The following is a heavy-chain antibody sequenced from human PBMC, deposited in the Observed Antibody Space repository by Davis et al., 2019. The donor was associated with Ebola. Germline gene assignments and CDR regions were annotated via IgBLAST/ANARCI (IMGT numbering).Heavy chain of an antibody. J-gene: IGHJ4*02. CDR3: ARDDYYGSGSKGMNFDY. CDR2: IKQDGSEK. CDR1: GFTFSSYW. V-gene: IGHV3-7*03. D-gene: IGHD3-10*01. Sequence: PGGSLRLSCAASGFTFSSYWMSWVRQAPGKGLEWVANIKQDGSEKYYVDSVKGRFTISRDNAKNSLYLQMNSLRAEDTAVYYCARDDYYGSGSKGMNFDYWGQGNLVTVSS.